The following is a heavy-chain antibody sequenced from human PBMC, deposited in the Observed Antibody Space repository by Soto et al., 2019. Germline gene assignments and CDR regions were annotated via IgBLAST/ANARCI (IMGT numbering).Heavy chain of an antibody. CDR2: IMPVFPTP. D-gene: IGHD5-12*01. J-gene: IGHJ6*02. Sequence: QVQLVQSGAEVKNPGSSVKVPCKASGGTFSTSAISWVRQAPGQGLEWVGGIMPVFPTPDYAQNFQGRVTIAADESTTTAYLELTSLRADDTAVYYCARDKDRLRLGGNYYCILDVWGQGTAITVSS. V-gene: IGHV1-69*12. CDR3: ARDKDRLRLGGNYYCILDV. CDR1: GGTFSTSA.